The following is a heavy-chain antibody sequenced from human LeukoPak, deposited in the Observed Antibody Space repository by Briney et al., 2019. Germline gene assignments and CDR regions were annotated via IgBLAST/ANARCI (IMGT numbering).Heavy chain of an antibody. CDR3: ARDRGYCSSTSCYRILYYYGMDV. V-gene: IGHV3-11*01. Sequence: GGSLRLSCAASGFTFSDYYMSWIRQAPGKGLEWVSYISSSGSTIYYADSVEGRFTISRDNAKNSLYLQMNSLRAEDTAVYYCARDRGYCSSTSCYRILYYYGMDVWGQGTTVTVSS. D-gene: IGHD2-2*01. CDR1: GFTFSDYY. J-gene: IGHJ6*02. CDR2: ISSSGSTI.